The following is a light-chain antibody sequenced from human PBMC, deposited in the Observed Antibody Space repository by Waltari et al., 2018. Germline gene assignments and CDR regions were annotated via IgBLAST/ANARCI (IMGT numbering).Light chain of an antibody. CDR2: KAS. Sequence: DIQMTQSRSTVSASVGDTITITCWASQSISNYLAWYQQKPGKAPKLLIYKASSSGSGVPSRFSGSGSGTEFTLTISSLQPDDFATYYCQQYNTYSSFGQGTKLEIK. CDR3: QQYNTYSS. J-gene: IGKJ2*03. CDR1: QSISNY. V-gene: IGKV1-5*03.